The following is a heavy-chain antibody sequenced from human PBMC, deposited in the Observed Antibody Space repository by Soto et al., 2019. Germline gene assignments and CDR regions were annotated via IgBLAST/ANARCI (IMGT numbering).Heavy chain of an antibody. CDR3: ARGNHRWLQLWYFDL. CDR2: IIPIFGTA. CDR1: GGTFSSYT. J-gene: IGHJ2*01. V-gene: IGHV1-69*12. D-gene: IGHD5-12*01. Sequence: QVQLVQSGAEVKKPGSSVTVSCKASGGTFSSYTIRWVRQAPGQGLEWMGGIIPIFGTANYAQKFQGRVTITADESTSTGYMELSSLRSEDTAVYYCARGNHRWLQLWYFDLWGRGTLVTVSS.